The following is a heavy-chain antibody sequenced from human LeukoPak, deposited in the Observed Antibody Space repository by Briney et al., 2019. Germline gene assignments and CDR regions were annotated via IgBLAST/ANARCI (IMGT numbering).Heavy chain of an antibody. J-gene: IGHJ3*02. CDR2: INHSGST. Sequence: PSETLSLTCTVSGGSISSSSYYWGWIRQPPGKGLEWIGEINHSGSTNYIPPLKSRVTISVDTSKNQFSLKLSSVTAADTAVYYCARGNYYGSGTLGAFDIWGQGTMVTVSS. V-gene: IGHV4-39*07. CDR3: ARGNYYGSGTLGAFDI. D-gene: IGHD3-10*01. CDR1: GGSISSSSYY.